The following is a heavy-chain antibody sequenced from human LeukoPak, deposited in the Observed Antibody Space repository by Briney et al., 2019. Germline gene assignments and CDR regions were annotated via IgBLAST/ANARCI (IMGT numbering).Heavy chain of an antibody. CDR3: ARQYPSLPNGFAI. D-gene: IGHD4-11*01. V-gene: IGHV3-74*01. J-gene: IGHJ3*02. CDR1: VHLHKKYC. CDR2: INSGGSNT. Sequence: GVSLTLSCTASVHLHKKYCMHCAPQAPGRGVVGVSRINSGGSNTDYADSVKGRFTISRDNAKNTVYLQMNSLRAEDTALYYCARQYPSLPNGFAIWGQGTMVTVAS.